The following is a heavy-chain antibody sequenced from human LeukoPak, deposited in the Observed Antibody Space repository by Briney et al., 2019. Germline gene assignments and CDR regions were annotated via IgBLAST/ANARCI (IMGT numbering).Heavy chain of an antibody. V-gene: IGHV1-69*02. Sequence: ASVKVSCKACGGTFSSYTISWVRQAPGQGLEWMGRIIPILGIANYAQKFQGRVTITADKSTSTAYMELSSLRSEDTAVYYCARGGLGMTTVTKFDYWGQGTLVTVSS. D-gene: IGHD4-17*01. J-gene: IGHJ4*02. CDR2: IIPILGIA. CDR1: GGTFSSYT. CDR3: ARGGLGMTTVTKFDY.